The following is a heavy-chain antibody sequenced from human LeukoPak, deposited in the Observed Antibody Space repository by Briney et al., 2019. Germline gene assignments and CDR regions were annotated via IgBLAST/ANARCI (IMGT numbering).Heavy chain of an antibody. V-gene: IGHV4-30-4*01. CDR1: GGSISSGDYY. CDR3: ARPYYYDSRIDP. Sequence: SETLSLTCTVSGGSISSGDYYWSWLRQPPGKGLEWIGYTYYSGSNYYNPSLKLRATISVDTSKNQFSLKLTSVTAADTAVYYCARPYYYDSRIDPWGQGTLVTVSS. CDR2: TYYSGSN. J-gene: IGHJ5*02. D-gene: IGHD3-22*01.